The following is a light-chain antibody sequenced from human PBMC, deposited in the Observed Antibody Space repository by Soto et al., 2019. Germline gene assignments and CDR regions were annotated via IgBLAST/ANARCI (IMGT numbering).Light chain of an antibody. V-gene: IGKV3-15*01. CDR2: GAS. CDR3: QQYNNWLPFT. J-gene: IGKJ3*01. Sequence: IVMPQSPATLSVSPGERATLSCRASQSVSSNLAWYQQKPGQAPRLLIYGASTRATGIPARFSGSGSGTEFTLTISSLQSEDFAVYYCQQYNNWLPFTFGPGTKVDIK. CDR1: QSVSSN.